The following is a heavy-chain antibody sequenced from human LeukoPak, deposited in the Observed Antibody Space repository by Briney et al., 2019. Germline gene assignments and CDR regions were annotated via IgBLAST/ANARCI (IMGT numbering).Heavy chain of an antibody. D-gene: IGHD3-10*01. CDR2: IHFSGDT. V-gene: IGHV4-59*01. CDR1: GFSISSYY. CDR3: VRDRWLDY. Sequence: PSETLSLTCTVSGFSISSYYWSWVRQPPGKGLEWIAYIHFSGDTNYNPSFRSRLTTPVDTSKNLFSLNLNSVTAADTAVYYCVRDRWLDYWGQGIQVTVSS. J-gene: IGHJ4*02.